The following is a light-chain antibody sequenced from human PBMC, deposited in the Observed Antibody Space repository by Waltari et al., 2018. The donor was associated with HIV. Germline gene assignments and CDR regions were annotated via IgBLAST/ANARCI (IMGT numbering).Light chain of an antibody. CDR1: SLRSYY. V-gene: IGLV3-19*01. Sequence: TVRITCQGDSLRSYYASWYQQKPGHAPVLVNYGKNNRPSGIPDRFSGSSSGNTASLTITGAQAEDEADYYCNSRDSSGNHRGVVFGGGTKLTVL. J-gene: IGLJ2*01. CDR2: GKN. CDR3: NSRDSSGNHRGVV.